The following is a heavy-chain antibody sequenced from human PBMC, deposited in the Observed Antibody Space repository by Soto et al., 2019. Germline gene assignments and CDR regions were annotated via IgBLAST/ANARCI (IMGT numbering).Heavy chain of an antibody. V-gene: IGHV1-69*13. CDR2: IIPIFGTA. CDR1: GGTFSSYA. D-gene: IGHD2-2*01. Sequence: SVKVSCKASGGTFSSYAISWVRQAPGLGLEWMGGIIPIFGTANYAQKFQGRVTITADESTSTAYMELSSLRSEDTAVYYCASPIVVVPAATNYYYYGMDVWGQGTTVTVSS. J-gene: IGHJ6*02. CDR3: ASPIVVVPAATNYYYYGMDV.